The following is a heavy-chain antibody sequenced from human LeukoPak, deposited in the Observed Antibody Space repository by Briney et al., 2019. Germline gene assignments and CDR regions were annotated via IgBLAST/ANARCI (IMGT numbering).Heavy chain of an antibody. V-gene: IGHV1-2*02. D-gene: IGHD2-2*03. CDR3: ARDAPPGYCSSTSCYYYYGMDV. J-gene: IGHJ6*02. Sequence: ASVKVSCKASGYTFTGYYMHWVRQAPGQGLEWMGWINPNSGGTNYAQKFQGRVTMTRDTSISTAYMELRSLRSDDTAVYYCARDAPPGYCSSTSCYYYYGMDVWGQGTTVTVSS. CDR1: GYTFTGYY. CDR2: INPNSGGT.